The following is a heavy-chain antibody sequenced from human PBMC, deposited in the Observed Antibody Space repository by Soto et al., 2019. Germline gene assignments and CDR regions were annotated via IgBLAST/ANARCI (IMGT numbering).Heavy chain of an antibody. CDR3: ARRGSGSYYDY. CDR1: GFTFSSYA. CDR2: ISGSGGST. Sequence: EVQLLESGGGLVQPGGSLRLSCAASGFTFSSYAMRWVRQAPGKGLEWVSAISGSGGSTYYADSVKGRITISRDNSKNTLYLQMNSLRAEDTAVYYCARRGSGSYYDYWGQGTLVTVSS. D-gene: IGHD1-26*01. V-gene: IGHV3-23*01. J-gene: IGHJ4*02.